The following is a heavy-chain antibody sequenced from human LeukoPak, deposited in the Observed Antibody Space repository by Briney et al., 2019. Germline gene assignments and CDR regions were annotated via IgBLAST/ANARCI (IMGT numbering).Heavy chain of an antibody. V-gene: IGHV4-59*01. CDR1: GGSISSYY. J-gene: IGHJ4*02. CDR2: IYYSGST. CDR3: ARSALSSSSSYYFDY. D-gene: IGHD6-13*01. Sequence: PSETLTLTCTVSGGSISSYYWSWIRQPPGKGLEWIGYIYYSGSTNYNPSLKSRVTISVDTSKNQFSLKLSSVTAADTAVYYCARSALSSSSSYYFDYWGQGTLVTVSS.